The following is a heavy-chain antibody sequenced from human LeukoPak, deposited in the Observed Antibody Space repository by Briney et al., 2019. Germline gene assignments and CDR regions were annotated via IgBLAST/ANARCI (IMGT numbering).Heavy chain of an antibody. D-gene: IGHD1-14*01. Sequence: SETLTLTCTVSGGSISSYYWSWIRQPPGKGLEWIGYIYYSGSTNYNPSLKSRVTISVDTSKNQFSLKLSSVTAADTAVYYCARAVNPGRFDPWGQGTLVTVSS. V-gene: IGHV4-59*01. CDR2: IYYSGST. CDR1: GGSISSYY. CDR3: ARAVNPGRFDP. J-gene: IGHJ5*02.